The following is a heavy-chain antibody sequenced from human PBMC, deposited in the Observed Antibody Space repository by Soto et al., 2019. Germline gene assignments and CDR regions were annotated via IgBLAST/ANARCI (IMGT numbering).Heavy chain of an antibody. CDR1: GFTFSSYG. V-gene: IGHV3-30*18. Sequence: GGSLRLSCAASGFTFSSYGMHWVRQAPGKGLEWVAVISYDGSNKYYADSVKDRFTISRDNSKNTLYLQMNSLRAEDKAVYYCAKDRRLGWSGYDFWSGIAAPDYWGQGTLVTVSS. D-gene: IGHD5-12*01. CDR2: ISYDGSNK. CDR3: AKDRRLGWSGYDFWSGIAAPDY. J-gene: IGHJ4*02.